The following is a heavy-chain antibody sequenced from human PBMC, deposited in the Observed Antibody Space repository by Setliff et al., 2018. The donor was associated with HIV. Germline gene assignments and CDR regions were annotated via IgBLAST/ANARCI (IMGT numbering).Heavy chain of an antibody. D-gene: IGHD3-3*01. J-gene: IGHJ4*02. CDR1: GFTFSAYA. Sequence: GSLRLSCAASGFTFSAYAMIWVRRAPGKGLEWVSATTSNGRTTDYAESVRGRFTLSRDNSRNTLYLRMTSLRAEDTAIYYCAKAWGSGYPSFESALMFDVWGQGTLVTVSS. V-gene: IGHV3-23*01. CDR2: TTSNGRTT. CDR3: AKAWGSGYPSFESALMFDV.